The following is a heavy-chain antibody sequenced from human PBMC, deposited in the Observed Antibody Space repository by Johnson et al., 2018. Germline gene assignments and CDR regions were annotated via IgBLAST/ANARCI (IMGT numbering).Heavy chain of an antibody. CDR3: ATRTGGYKWNEVVALDI. D-gene: IGHD1-20*01. CDR2: IIPIFGTT. CDR1: GGTFSSYA. V-gene: IGHV1-69*01. J-gene: IGHJ3*02. Sequence: QVQLVESGAEVKKPGSSVRVSCKASGGTFSSYAISWVRQAPGQGLEWMGVIIPIFGTTYCAQKFQGRVTVTADESTSTAYMGVSSRRAEDTAGYYFATRTGGYKWNEVVALDIWGQETMVIVSS.